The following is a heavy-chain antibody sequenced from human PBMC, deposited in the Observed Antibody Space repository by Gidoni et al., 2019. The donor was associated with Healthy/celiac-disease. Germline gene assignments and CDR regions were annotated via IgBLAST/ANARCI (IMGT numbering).Heavy chain of an antibody. J-gene: IGHJ6*02. CDR1: GGSISSSSYY. CDR3: ARPITMVRGDDV. V-gene: IGHV4-39*07. D-gene: IGHD3-10*01. CDR2: IYYSGST. Sequence: QLQLQESGPGRVKPSETLSLTCTVSGGSISSSSYYWGWIRQPPGKGLEWIGSIYYSGSTYYNPSLKSRVTISVDTSKNQFSLKLSSVTAADTAVYYCARPITMVRGDDVWGQGTTVTVSS.